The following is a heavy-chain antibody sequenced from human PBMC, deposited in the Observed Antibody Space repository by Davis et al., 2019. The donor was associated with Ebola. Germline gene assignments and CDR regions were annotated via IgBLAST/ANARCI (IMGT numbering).Heavy chain of an antibody. J-gene: IGHJ6*02. Sequence: SLKISCAASGFTFDDYAMHWVRQAPGKGLEWVSGISWNSGSIGYADSVKGRFTISRDNAKNSLYLQMNSLRVEDTALYYCAKDIHYYYGMDVWGQGTTVTVSS. CDR1: GFTFDDYA. CDR3: AKDIHYYYGMDV. V-gene: IGHV3-9*01. CDR2: ISWNSGSI.